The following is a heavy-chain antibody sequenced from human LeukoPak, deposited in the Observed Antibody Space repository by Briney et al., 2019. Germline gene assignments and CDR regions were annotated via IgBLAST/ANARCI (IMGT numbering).Heavy chain of an antibody. D-gene: IGHD2-8*02. CDR3: ATYRQVLLPFES. V-gene: IGHV3-23*01. CDR2: IFPSGGEI. J-gene: IGHJ4*02. Sequence: GGSLRLSCEAPGFTFSTFAMIWDRQPPGKGLEWVSSIFPSGGEIHYADSVRGRFTISRDNSKSTLSLQMNSLRAEDTAIYYCATYRQVLLPFESWGQGTLVTVSS. CDR1: GFTFSTFA.